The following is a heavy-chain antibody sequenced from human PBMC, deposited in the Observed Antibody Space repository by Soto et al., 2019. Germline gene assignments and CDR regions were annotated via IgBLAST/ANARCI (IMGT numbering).Heavy chain of an antibody. Sequence: QVQLVQSGAEVKKPGSSVKVSCKASGGTFSSYAISWVRQAPGQGLEWMGGIIPIFGTANYAQKFQGRVTITADESTSTAYMKLSSLRSEDTAVYYCARPRTERDPHAFDIWGQGTMVTVSS. CDR1: GGTFSSYA. J-gene: IGHJ3*02. V-gene: IGHV1-69*01. CDR2: IIPIFGTA. CDR3: ARPRTERDPHAFDI.